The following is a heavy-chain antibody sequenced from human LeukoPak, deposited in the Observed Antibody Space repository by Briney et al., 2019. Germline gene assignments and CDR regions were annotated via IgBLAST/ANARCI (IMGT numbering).Heavy chain of an antibody. CDR2: IKSDGSSI. CDR1: GFTFSSYW. Sequence: PGGSLRLSCAASGFTFSSYWMHWVRQAPGKGLVWVSRIKSDGSSISYADSVKGRFTISRDNSKNTLYLQMNSLRAEDTAVYYCAKADSPEVTMVRGLFDYWGQGTLVTVSS. D-gene: IGHD3-10*01. CDR3: AKADSPEVTMVRGLFDY. J-gene: IGHJ4*02. V-gene: IGHV3-74*01.